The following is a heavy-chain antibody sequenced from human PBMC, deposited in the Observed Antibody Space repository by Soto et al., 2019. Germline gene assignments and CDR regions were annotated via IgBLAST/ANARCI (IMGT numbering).Heavy chain of an antibody. CDR1: GGSFGGYY. J-gene: IGHJ6*03. CDR2: INHSGST. CDR3: ARARNYCSSTSCQKDYYYYMDV. D-gene: IGHD2-2*01. V-gene: IGHV4-34*01. Sequence: SETLALTCAVYGGSFGGYYWSWIRQPPGKWLEWIGEINHSGSTNYNPSLKSRVTISVDTSKNQFSLKLSSVTAADTAVYYCARARNYCSSTSCQKDYYYYMDVWGKGTTVTVSS.